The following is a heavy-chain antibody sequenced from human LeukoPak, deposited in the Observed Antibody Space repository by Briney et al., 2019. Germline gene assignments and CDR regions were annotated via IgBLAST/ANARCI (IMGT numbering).Heavy chain of an antibody. CDR1: GYTFTNYY. D-gene: IGHD2-15*01. CDR3: ARDGTFDI. Sequence: ASVKVSCKASGYTFTNYYTHWVRQAPGQGPEWMGIINPSGGSTTYAQKFQGRVTMTRDTSTSTVYMELSSLRSEDTAVYYCARDGTFDIWGQGTMVTVSS. CDR2: INPSGGST. V-gene: IGHV1-46*01. J-gene: IGHJ3*02.